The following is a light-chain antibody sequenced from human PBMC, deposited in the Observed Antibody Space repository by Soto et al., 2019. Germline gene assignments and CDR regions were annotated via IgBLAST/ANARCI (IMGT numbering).Light chain of an antibody. V-gene: IGKV3-11*01. J-gene: IGKJ4*01. Sequence: EIVLTQSPATLSLSPGERATLSCRASQSVSSYLAWYQQKPGQAPRLLIYDASNRSTGIPARFSGSGSGTDFTLTIRSLETEDFAVYYCQQRSNLLTFGGGTKVEIK. CDR1: QSVSSY. CDR2: DAS. CDR3: QQRSNLLT.